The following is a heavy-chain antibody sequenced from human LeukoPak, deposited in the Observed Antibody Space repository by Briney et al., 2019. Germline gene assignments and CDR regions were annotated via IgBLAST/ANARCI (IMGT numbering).Heavy chain of an antibody. V-gene: IGHV3-33*01. CDR3: ARDPSDYGDYMFDY. D-gene: IGHD4-17*01. CDR1: GFILNNYG. CDR2: TWYDGSSN. Sequence: GGSLRLSCAMSGFILNNYGMHWVRQPPGKGLEWVAFTWYDGSSNYYADSMAGRFTISRDNSKKKVFLQMNNVRVEDTAVYYCARDPSDYGDYMFDYWGQGTLVTVSS. J-gene: IGHJ4*02.